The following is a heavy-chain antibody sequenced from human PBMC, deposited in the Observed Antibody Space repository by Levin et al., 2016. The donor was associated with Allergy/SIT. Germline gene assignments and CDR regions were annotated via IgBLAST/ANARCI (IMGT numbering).Heavy chain of an antibody. CDR2: INPNSGDT. J-gene: IGHJ3*02. Sequence: ASVKVSCKASGYTFTGYNIHWVRQAPGQGLEWMGWINPNSGDTKYAQNFQGRVAMTRDTSITTAYMELSRLNSDDTAMYYCAKVRGTLVIPAATRDVGPSNIWGQGTLVTVSS. CDR3: AKVRGTLVIPAATRDVGPSNI. D-gene: IGHD2-2*01. CDR1: GYTFTGYN. V-gene: IGHV1-2*02.